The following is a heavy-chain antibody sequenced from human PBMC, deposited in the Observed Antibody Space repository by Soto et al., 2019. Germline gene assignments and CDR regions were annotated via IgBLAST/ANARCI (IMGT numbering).Heavy chain of an antibody. J-gene: IGHJ6*02. CDR3: AMAVTWALDV. D-gene: IGHD3-10*01. CDR1: GFTFSLYS. CDR2: ISRSSTGI. Sequence: EVQLVESGGGLVQPGGSLRLSCAASGFTFSLYSMSWVRQAPGKGLEWVSYISRSSTGIHYADSVKGRFTISRDEATNSMPLQMNSLRDGDTAVYYCAMAVTWALDVWGPGTTVSISS. V-gene: IGHV3-48*02.